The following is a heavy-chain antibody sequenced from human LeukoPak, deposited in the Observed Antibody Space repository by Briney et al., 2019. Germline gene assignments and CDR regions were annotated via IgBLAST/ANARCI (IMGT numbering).Heavy chain of an antibody. D-gene: IGHD3-22*01. CDR1: GGSISSSSYY. CDR2: IYYSGST. J-gene: IGHJ4*02. V-gene: IGHV4-39*07. CDR3: ARVVPYYDSSGYATNYYFDY. Sequence: SETLSLTCTVSGGSISSSSYYWGWIRQPPGKGLEWIGSIYYSGSTYYNPSLKSRVTISVDTSKNQFSLKLSSVTAADTAVYYCARVVPYYDSSGYATNYYFDYWGQGTLVTVSS.